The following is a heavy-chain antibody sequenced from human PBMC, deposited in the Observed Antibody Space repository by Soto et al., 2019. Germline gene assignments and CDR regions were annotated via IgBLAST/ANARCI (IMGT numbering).Heavy chain of an antibody. Sequence: SQTLSLTCAISGDSVSSNSAAWNWIRQSPSRGLEWLGRTYYRSKWYNDYAVSVKSRITINPDTSKNQFSLQLNSVTPEDTAVYYCASSSYSSSWYPNWFDPWGQGTLVTVSS. CDR2: TYYRSKWYN. D-gene: IGHD6-13*01. CDR3: ASSSYSSSWYPNWFDP. J-gene: IGHJ5*02. CDR1: GDSVSSNSAA. V-gene: IGHV6-1*01.